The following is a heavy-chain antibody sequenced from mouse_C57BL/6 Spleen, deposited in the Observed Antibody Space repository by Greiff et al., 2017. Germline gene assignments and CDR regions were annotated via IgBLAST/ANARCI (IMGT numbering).Heavy chain of an antibody. CDR1: GYTFTSYW. CDR3: ARGGDDGYPYYAMDY. J-gene: IGHJ4*01. Sequence: VQLQQPGAELVMPGASVKLSCKASGYTFTSYWMHWVKRRPGQGLEWIGEIDPSDSYTNYNQKFKGKSTLTVDKSSSTAYMQLSSLTSEDSAVYYCARGGDDGYPYYAMDYWGQGTSVTVSS. CDR2: IDPSDSYT. V-gene: IGHV1-69*01. D-gene: IGHD2-3*01.